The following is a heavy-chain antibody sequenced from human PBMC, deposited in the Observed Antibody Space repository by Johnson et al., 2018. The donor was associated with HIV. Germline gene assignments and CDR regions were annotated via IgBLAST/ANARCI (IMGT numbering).Heavy chain of an antibody. Sequence: VHLVESGGGLVQPGRSLRLSCAASGFTFDDYAMHWVRQAPGKGLEWVSGISWNSGSIGYADSVKGRFTISRDNAKNSLYLQINSLRAEDTALYYCAKDTGAYYYDSSGYWDAFDIWGQGTMVTVSS. J-gene: IGHJ3*02. CDR2: ISWNSGSI. D-gene: IGHD3-22*01. CDR3: AKDTGAYYYDSSGYWDAFDI. V-gene: IGHV3-9*01. CDR1: GFTFDDYA.